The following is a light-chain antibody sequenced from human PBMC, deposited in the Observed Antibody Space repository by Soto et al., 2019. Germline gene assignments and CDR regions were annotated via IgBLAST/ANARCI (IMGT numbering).Light chain of an antibody. CDR1: QSISNF. CDR3: QQSYSTPLT. CDR2: GAS. J-gene: IGKJ4*01. V-gene: IGKV1-39*01. Sequence: DLQMTQSPSSLSASVGDRVTITCRASQSISNFLNWYQQKPGKAPKVLIYGASSLQSGVPARFSGSESGTDFTLTISSLQPEDFATYYCQQSYSTPLTFGGGTRVEIK.